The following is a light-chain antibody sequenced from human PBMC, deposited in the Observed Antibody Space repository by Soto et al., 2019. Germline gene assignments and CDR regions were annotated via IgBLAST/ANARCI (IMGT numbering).Light chain of an antibody. CDR3: QQYKSYWT. Sequence: DIQMTQSPSTLSASVGDGVTITCRASQRISTWLAWYQQKPGKAPKLPISDASSLETGVPSRFSGSGSGTEFTLTINSLQPDDFATYYCQQYKSYWTFGQGTKVDIK. J-gene: IGKJ1*01. V-gene: IGKV1-5*01. CDR2: DAS. CDR1: QRISTW.